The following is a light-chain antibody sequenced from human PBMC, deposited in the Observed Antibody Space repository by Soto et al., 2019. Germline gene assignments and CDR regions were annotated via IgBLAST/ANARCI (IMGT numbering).Light chain of an antibody. CDR3: KSYDSSLSGSV. V-gene: IGLV1-40*01. J-gene: IGLJ2*01. CDR1: SSNIGAGYD. Sequence: QSVLTQPPSVSGAPGQRVTISCTGSSSNIGAGYDVHWYQQLPGTAPKLLIYGNSNRPSGVPDRFSGSKSGTSASLAITGRQSEDEADYYCKSYDSSLSGSVFGGGTKVTVL. CDR2: GNS.